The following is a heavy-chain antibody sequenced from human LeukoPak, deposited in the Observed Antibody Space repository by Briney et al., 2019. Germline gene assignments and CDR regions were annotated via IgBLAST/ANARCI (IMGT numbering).Heavy chain of an antibody. V-gene: IGHV3-9*01. J-gene: IGHJ4*02. CDR1: GFTFEDYA. Sequence: GGSLRLSCAAAGFTFEDYAMHWVRQAAGKGLEWVSGISWDRGTIGYADSVKGRFTISRDNAKNSLYLQMNNLRAEDTALYYCAKGSAGDFDYWGQGTLVTVSS. D-gene: IGHD6-13*01. CDR3: AKGSAGDFDY. CDR2: ISWDRGTI.